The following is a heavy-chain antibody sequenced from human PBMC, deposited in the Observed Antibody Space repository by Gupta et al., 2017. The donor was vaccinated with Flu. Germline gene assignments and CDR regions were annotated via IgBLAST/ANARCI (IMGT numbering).Heavy chain of an antibody. V-gene: IGHV3-30*18. D-gene: IGHD2-2*01. CDR2: IASDGSHK. Sequence: QMQLVESGGGVVQFGTSLRLSCAASGFTFSSYGMHGVSQAPGKGLEWVAAIASDGSHKEYADSVRGRFTISRDNSKNTLSLEMDSLRVEDTAVYYCAKDGPWTASCPYYCYYMDVWGKGTTVTVSS. J-gene: IGHJ6*03. CDR1: GFTFSSYG. CDR3: AKDGPWTASCPYYCYYMDV.